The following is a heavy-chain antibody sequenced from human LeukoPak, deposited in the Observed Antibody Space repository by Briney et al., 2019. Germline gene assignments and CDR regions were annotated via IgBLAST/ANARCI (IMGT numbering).Heavy chain of an antibody. J-gene: IGHJ1*01. CDR2: VWFDGTNK. CDR1: GFTFNTYV. CDR3: ARDAAYCGGDCYPEYFQH. Sequence: GGSLRLSCATSGFTFNTYVMHWVRQAPGKGLEWVAVVWFDGTNKYYADSVKGRFTISRDNSKNTLYLQMNSLRAEDTAVYYCARDAAYCGGDCYPEYFQHWGQGTLVTVSS. D-gene: IGHD2-21*02. V-gene: IGHV3-30*04.